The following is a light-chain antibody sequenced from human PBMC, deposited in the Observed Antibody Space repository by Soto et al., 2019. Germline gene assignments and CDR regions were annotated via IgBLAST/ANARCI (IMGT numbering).Light chain of an antibody. CDR3: QQYDNLPFT. V-gene: IGKV1-33*01. Sequence: DIQMTQSPSSLSASVGDRVTITCQASQDISNYLNWYQQKPGKAPKLLIYGASNLETGVPSRFSGSGSATDFTFTISSLQPEEIATYYCQQYDNLPFTFGGGTNVDIK. CDR2: GAS. CDR1: QDISNY. J-gene: IGKJ4*01.